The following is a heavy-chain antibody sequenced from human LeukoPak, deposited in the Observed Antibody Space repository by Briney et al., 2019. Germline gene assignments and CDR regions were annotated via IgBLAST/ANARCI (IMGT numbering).Heavy chain of an antibody. CDR1: GGTFSSYA. V-gene: IGHV1-69*13. Sequence: SVKVSCKASGGTFSSYAISWVRQAPGQGLEWMEGIIPIFGTANYAQKFQGRVTITADESTSTAYMELSSLRSEDTAVYYCARGYCSGGSCYHGMDVWGQGTTVTVSS. CDR2: IIPIFGTA. D-gene: IGHD2-15*01. CDR3: ARGYCSGGSCYHGMDV. J-gene: IGHJ6*02.